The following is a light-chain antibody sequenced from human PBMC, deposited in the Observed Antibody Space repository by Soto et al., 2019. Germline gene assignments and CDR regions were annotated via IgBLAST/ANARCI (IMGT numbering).Light chain of an antibody. V-gene: IGKV3D-20*02. J-gene: IGKJ4*02. CDR1: QSVSSSY. CDR3: QQRNNWPLT. Sequence: EIVMTQSPASLSVSPGERATLSCRASQSVSSSYLAWYQQKPGQAPRLLIYGASSRATGIPARFSGSGSGTDFTLTISSLEPEDFAVYYYQQRNNWPLTFGGGTKVDIK. CDR2: GAS.